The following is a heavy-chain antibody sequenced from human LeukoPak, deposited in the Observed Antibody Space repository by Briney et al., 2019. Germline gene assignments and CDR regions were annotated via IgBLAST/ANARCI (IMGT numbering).Heavy chain of an antibody. J-gene: IGHJ4*02. CDR3: ASSGSYRFDY. D-gene: IGHD1-26*01. CDR1: GFTFSSYS. CDR2: ITASGTAM. V-gene: IGHV3-48*02. Sequence: GSLRLSCAASGFTFSSYSMNWVRQAPGKGLKWVSHITASGTAMFYADSVKGRFTISRDNAKNSLYLQMNSLRDEDTAVYYCASSGSYRFDYWGQGTLVTVSS.